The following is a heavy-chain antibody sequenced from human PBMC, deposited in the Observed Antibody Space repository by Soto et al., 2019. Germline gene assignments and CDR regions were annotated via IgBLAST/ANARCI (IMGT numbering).Heavy chain of an antibody. Sequence: QVQLVQSGAEVKKPGSSVKVSCKASGGTFSSYTISWVRQAPGQGLEWMGRIIPILGIANYAQKFQGRVTITADKSTSTAYMELSSLRSEDTAVYYCERNGRYFSLDYWGQGTLVTVSS. CDR2: IIPILGIA. V-gene: IGHV1-69*02. CDR3: ERNGRYFSLDY. D-gene: IGHD3-9*01. J-gene: IGHJ4*02. CDR1: GGTFSSYT.